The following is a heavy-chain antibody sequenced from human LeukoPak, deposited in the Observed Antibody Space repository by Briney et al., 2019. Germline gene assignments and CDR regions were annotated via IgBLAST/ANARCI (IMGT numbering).Heavy chain of an antibody. J-gene: IGHJ4*02. D-gene: IGHD2-15*01. CDR3: ARRYCSGGSCGVGPYCDY. Sequence: PGGSLRLSCAASGFTFSTYGMSWVRQAPGKGLEWLSHITNGGTIYYADSVKGRFTISRDTAKSSLYLQMNSLRDEDTAVYYCARRYCSGGSCGVGPYCDYWGQGTLVIVSS. CDR2: ITNGGTI. V-gene: IGHV3-48*02. CDR1: GFTFSTYG.